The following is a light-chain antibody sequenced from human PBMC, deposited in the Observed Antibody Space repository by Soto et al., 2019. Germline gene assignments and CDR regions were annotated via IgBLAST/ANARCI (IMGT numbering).Light chain of an antibody. CDR1: SSDVGAYNY. Sequence: QSVLTQPASVSGSPGQSITISCTGTSSDVGAYNYVSWYQHHPGKAPKLMIYDVNNRPSGVSNRFSGSKSGNTASLTISGLQAEDDADYYCSSYTGSITALFGGGTKLTVL. CDR3: SSYTGSITAL. V-gene: IGLV2-14*03. CDR2: DVN. J-gene: IGLJ2*01.